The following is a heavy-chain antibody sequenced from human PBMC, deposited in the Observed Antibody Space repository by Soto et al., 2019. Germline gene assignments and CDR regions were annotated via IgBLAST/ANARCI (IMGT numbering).Heavy chain of an antibody. J-gene: IGHJ6*02. CDR3: ARVGRHVDTAMAAYYYGMDV. Sequence: EASVKVSCKASGGTFSSYAISWVRQAPGQGLEWMGGIIPIFGTANYAQKFQGRVTITADKSMSTAYMELSSLRSEDTAVYYCARVGRHVDTAMAAYYYGMDVWGQGTTVTVSS. V-gene: IGHV1-69*06. CDR1: GGTFSSYA. CDR2: IIPIFGTA. D-gene: IGHD5-18*01.